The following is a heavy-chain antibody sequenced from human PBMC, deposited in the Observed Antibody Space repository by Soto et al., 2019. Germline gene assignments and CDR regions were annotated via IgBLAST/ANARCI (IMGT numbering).Heavy chain of an antibody. Sequence: PSETLSLTCSVSGGSISSVSYYWGWIRQPPGKGLEWIGSIYYSGSAYYSPSLKSRVTVSVDTSKNQFSLNLSSVTAADTAVYYCARRHHASGSYFDPWGQGTLVTVSS. D-gene: IGHD3-10*01. CDR2: IYYSGSA. CDR1: GGSISSVSYY. J-gene: IGHJ5*02. CDR3: ARRHHASGSYFDP. V-gene: IGHV4-39*07.